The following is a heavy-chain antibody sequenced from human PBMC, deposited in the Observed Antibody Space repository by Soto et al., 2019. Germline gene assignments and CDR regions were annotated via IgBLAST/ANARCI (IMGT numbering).Heavy chain of an antibody. J-gene: IGHJ5*02. Sequence: ASVKVSCKASGYTLTSHDINWVRQATGQGLEWMGWMNPNSGNTGYAQKFQGRVTMTRNTSISTAYMELSSLRSEDTAVYYCARPRRITMVRGVIIRYNWFDPWGQGTLVTVSS. CDR3: ARPRRITMVRGVIIRYNWFDP. CDR2: MNPNSGNT. V-gene: IGHV1-8*01. CDR1: GYTLTSHD. D-gene: IGHD3-10*01.